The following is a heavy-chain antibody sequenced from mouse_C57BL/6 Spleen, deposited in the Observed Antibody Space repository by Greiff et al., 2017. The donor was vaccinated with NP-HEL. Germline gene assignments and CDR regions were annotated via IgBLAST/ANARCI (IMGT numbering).Heavy chain of an antibody. CDR1: GFTFSSYG. Sequence: EVQLVESGGDLVKPGGSLKLSCAASGFTFSSYGMSWVRQTPDKRLEWVATISSGGSYTYYPDSVKGRFTISRDNAKNTLYLQMSSLKSEDTAMYYCASPYGSSPAWFAYWGQGTLVTVSA. CDR2: ISSGGSYT. J-gene: IGHJ3*01. D-gene: IGHD1-1*01. CDR3: ASPYGSSPAWFAY. V-gene: IGHV5-6*01.